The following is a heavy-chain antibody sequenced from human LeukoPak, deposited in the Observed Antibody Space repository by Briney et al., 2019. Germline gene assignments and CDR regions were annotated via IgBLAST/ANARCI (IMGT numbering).Heavy chain of an antibody. CDR2: IIPILGIA. V-gene: IGHV1-69*04. CDR3: ARAARDGYNCDY. J-gene: IGHJ4*02. CDR1: GGTFSSYA. D-gene: IGHD5-24*01. Sequence: ASVKVSCKASGGTFSSYAISWVRQAPGQGLEWMGRIIPILGIANYAQKYQGRVTITADKSTSTAYMELSSLRSEDTAVYYCARAARDGYNCDYWGQGTLVTVSS.